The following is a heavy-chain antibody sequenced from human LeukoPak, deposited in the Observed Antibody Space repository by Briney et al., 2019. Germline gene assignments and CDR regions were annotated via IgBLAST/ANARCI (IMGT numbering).Heavy chain of an antibody. CDR3: ARESRPYYYDSSGYYHDAFDI. CDR2: INPNSGGT. CDR1: GYTFTGYY. D-gene: IGHD3-22*01. Sequence: APVKVSCKASGYTFTGYYMHWVRQAPGQGLEWMGWINPNSGGTNYAQKFQGRVTMTRDTSISTAYMELSRLRSDDTAVYYCARESRPYYYDSSGYYHDAFDIWGQGTMVTVSS. V-gene: IGHV1-2*02. J-gene: IGHJ3*02.